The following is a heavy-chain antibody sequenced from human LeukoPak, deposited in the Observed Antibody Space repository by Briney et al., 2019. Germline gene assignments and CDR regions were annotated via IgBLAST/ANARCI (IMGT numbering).Heavy chain of an antibody. J-gene: IGHJ4*02. CDR2: ISSSGSTI. CDR1: GFTFSSYE. V-gene: IGHV3-48*03. Sequence: GGSLRLSCAASGFTFSSYEMNWVRQAPGKGLEWVSYISSSGSTIYYADSVKGRFTISRENAKNSLYLQMNSLRAGDTAVYYCARVGYSSSWYDYWGQGTLVTVSS. D-gene: IGHD6-13*01. CDR3: ARVGYSSSWYDY.